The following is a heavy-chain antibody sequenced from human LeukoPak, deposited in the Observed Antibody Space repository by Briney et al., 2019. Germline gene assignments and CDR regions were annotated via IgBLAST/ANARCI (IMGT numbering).Heavy chain of an antibody. CDR2: IYYSGST. Sequence: PSETLSLTCTVSGGSISSGGYYWSRIRQHPGKGLEWIGYIYYSGSTYYNPSLKSRVTISVDTSKNQFSLKLSSVTAADTAVYYCARGRGYGSGSPLAYWGQGTLVTVSS. D-gene: IGHD3-10*01. CDR3: ARGRGYGSGSPLAY. V-gene: IGHV4-31*03. J-gene: IGHJ4*02. CDR1: GGSISSGGYY.